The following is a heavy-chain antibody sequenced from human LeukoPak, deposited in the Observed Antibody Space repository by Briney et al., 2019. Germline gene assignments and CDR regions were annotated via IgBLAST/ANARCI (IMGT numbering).Heavy chain of an antibody. D-gene: IGHD6-6*01. CDR3: ARDLGDSSSSGRGY. CDR2: IKQDGSEK. CDR1: GFTFSSYW. Sequence: LTGGSLRLSCAASGFTFSSYWMSWVRQAQGKGLEWVANIKQDGSEKYYVDSVKGRFTISRDNAKNSLYLQMNSLRAEDTAVYYCARDLGDSSSSGRGYWGQGTLVTVSS. J-gene: IGHJ4*02. V-gene: IGHV3-7*01.